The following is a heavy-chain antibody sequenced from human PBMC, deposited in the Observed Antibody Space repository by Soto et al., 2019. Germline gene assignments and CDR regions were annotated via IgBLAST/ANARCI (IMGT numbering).Heavy chain of an antibody. V-gene: IGHV3-66*01. Sequence: EVQLVESGGGLVQPGGSLRLSCAVSGFTISSTYMNWVRQAPGKGLEWVSVIYGGGNTNYADSVKGRFTISRDNSKNTLFLQMSSLRADDTAVYYCADIFGVEVWGQGTTVTVSS. CDR3: ADIFGVEV. CDR2: IYGGGNT. J-gene: IGHJ6*02. CDR1: GFTISSTY.